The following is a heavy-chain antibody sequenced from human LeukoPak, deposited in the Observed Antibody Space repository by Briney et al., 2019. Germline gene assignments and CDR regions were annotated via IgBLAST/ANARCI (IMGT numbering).Heavy chain of an antibody. Sequence: SETLSLTCAVSGGSISSSNWWSWVRQPPGKGLEWIGEIYHSGSTNHNPSLKSRVTISVDKSKNQFSLKLSSVTAADTAVYYCARDADMSSWRGEYFQHWGQGTLVTVSS. V-gene: IGHV4-4*02. J-gene: IGHJ1*01. CDR1: GGSISSSNW. CDR3: ARDADMSSWRGEYFQH. D-gene: IGHD6-13*01. CDR2: IYHSGST.